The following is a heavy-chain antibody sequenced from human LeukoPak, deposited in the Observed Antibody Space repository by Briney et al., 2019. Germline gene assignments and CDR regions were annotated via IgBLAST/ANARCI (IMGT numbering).Heavy chain of an antibody. CDR3: ARDRGGSYFSY. Sequence: GGSLRLSCAASGFIFSRFWMSWVRQAPGKGLERVANIKEDGSDYYYVGSVKGRFTISRDNAKNSLYLQMNSLRAEDTAVHYCARDRGGSYFSYWGQGTLVTVSS. V-gene: IGHV3-7*01. CDR1: GFIFSRFW. CDR2: IKEDGSDY. D-gene: IGHD1-26*01. J-gene: IGHJ4*02.